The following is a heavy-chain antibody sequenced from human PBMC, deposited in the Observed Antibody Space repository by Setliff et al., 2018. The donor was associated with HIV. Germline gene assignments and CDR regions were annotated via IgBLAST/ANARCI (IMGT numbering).Heavy chain of an antibody. J-gene: IGHJ5*02. D-gene: IGHD4-4*01. V-gene: IGHV4-34*01. CDR2: INHRGST. CDR1: GESFSGYY. CDR3: ARGRMATVLIRNWIDP. Sequence: SETLSLTCAVYGESFSGYYWNWIRQPPGKGLEWIGEINHRGSTNYNPSLKSRVTISIDTSKNQFSLKLSSVTAADTAMYYCARGRMATVLIRNWIDPWGQGSLVTVSS.